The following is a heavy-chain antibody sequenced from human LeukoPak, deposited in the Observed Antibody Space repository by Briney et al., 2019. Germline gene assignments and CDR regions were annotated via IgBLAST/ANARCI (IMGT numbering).Heavy chain of an antibody. CDR1: GSSFEDYG. D-gene: IGHD2-21*01. CDR3: AKHLRATNTYIFYGLDV. J-gene: IGHJ6*02. V-gene: IGHV3-9*01. CDR2: INYIGDST. Sequence: GRSLRLSCAVSGSSFEDYGMHWVRQPPGKGLEWVSSINYIGDSTSYADSVKGRFTVSRDNAKNSLYLQMNSLRPEDTALYYCAKHLRATNTYIFYGLDVWGPGTTVTVSS.